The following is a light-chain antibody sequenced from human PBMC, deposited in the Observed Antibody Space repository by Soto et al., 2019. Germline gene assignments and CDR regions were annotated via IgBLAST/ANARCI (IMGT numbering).Light chain of an antibody. Sequence: DIQMTQSPSSLSASVGDRVTITCRASQSISSYLNWYQQKPGKAPKLLIYAASSLQSGVPSRFIASGSGTYFTLTISSLQPEDFATYYCQQSYSTPPTFGQGTKVEIK. V-gene: IGKV1-39*01. CDR2: AAS. CDR3: QQSYSTPPT. CDR1: QSISSY. J-gene: IGKJ1*01.